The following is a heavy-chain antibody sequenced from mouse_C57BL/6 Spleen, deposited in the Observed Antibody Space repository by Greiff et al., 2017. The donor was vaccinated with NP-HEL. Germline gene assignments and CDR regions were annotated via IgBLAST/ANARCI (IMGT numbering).Heavy chain of an antibody. V-gene: IGHV3-6*01. D-gene: IGHD3-1*01. Sequence: EVQLQQSGPGLVKPSQSLSLTCSVTGYSITSGYYWNWIRQFPGNKLEWMGYISYDGSNNYNPSLKNRISITRDTSKNQFFLKLNSVTTEDTATYYCARDGRASAMDYWGQGTSVTVSS. J-gene: IGHJ4*01. CDR2: ISYDGSN. CDR3: ARDGRASAMDY. CDR1: GYSITSGYY.